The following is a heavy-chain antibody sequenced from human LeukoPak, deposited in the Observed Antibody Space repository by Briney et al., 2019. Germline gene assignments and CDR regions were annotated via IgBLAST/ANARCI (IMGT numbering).Heavy chain of an antibody. CDR2: ISPTGDST. V-gene: IGHV3-64*04. CDR1: GFAFSAYA. J-gene: IGHJ4*02. D-gene: IGHD6-13*01. CDR3: VRDVPQQNFDC. Sequence: PGGSLRLSCSASGFAFSAYAMHWVRQAPGKGLQYVSAISPTGDSTYYADSVKGRFSISRDNSKNTLYLQMNSLRAEDTAVYYCVRDVPQQNFDCWGQGILVTVSS.